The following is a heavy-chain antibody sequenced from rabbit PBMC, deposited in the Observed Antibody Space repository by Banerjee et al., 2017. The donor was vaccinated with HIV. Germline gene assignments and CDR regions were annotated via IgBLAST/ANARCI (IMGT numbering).Heavy chain of an antibody. CDR3: ARDGDYTYGDGGGDYANYYFDL. CDR1: GFTISSSYW. CDR2: IFTSSGNI. J-gene: IGHJ4*01. D-gene: IGHD6-1*01. Sequence: QEQLVESGGGLVTPGASLTLTCTASGFTISSSYWICWVRQAPGKGLEWIACIFTSSGNIWYASSVNGRFTISRSTSLNTVDLKMTSLTAADTATYFCARDGDYTYGDGGGDYANYYFDLWGQGTLVTVS. V-gene: IGHV1S43*01.